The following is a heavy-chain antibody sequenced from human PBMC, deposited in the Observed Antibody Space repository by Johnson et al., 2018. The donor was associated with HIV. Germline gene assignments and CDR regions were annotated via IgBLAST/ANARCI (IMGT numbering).Heavy chain of an antibody. Sequence: QVQLAESGGGVVQPGRSVRLSCAASGLNFSDYGMHWVRQAPGKGLEWVAVISFDGSKEYYADSVKGRFTISRDNSKKTLYLQVNSLRAEDTAVYYCARVFLGSSWYSDAFDIWGQGTMVTVSS. D-gene: IGHD6-13*01. CDR1: GLNFSDYG. CDR3: ARVFLGSSWYSDAFDI. V-gene: IGHV3-30-3*01. J-gene: IGHJ3*02. CDR2: ISFDGSKE.